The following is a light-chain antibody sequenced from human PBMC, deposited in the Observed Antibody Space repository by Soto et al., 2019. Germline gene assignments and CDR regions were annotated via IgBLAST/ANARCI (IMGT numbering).Light chain of an antibody. CDR3: SSYTSSSTWV. CDR2: EVS. CDR1: SSDVGSYNY. V-gene: IGLV2-14*01. J-gene: IGLJ3*02. Sequence: QSALTQPASVSGSPGQSITISCTGTSSDVGSYNYVSWYQQHPGKAPKLMIYEVSNRPSGVSNRFSGSKSGNTASLTISGLQAEYEADYYCSSYTSSSTWVFAGGTKLTVL.